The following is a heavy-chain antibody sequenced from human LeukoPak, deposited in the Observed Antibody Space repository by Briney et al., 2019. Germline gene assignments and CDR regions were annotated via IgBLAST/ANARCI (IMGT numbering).Heavy chain of an antibody. V-gene: IGHV3-72*01. CDR2: TRNKVQSYTT. Sequence: PGGSLRLSCAASGFTFSDHYMDWVRQAPGEGLEWVARTRNKVQSYTTEYAASVNGRFTISRDDSKNSVYLQMNSLKTEDTAVYYCVRGAYCRSDYCPAPFDYWGQGTLVSVSS. CDR3: VRGAYCRSDYCPAPFDY. D-gene: IGHD2-21*01. CDR1: GFTFSDHY. J-gene: IGHJ4*02.